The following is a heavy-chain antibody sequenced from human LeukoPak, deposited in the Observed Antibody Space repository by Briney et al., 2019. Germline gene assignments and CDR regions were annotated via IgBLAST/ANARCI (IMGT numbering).Heavy chain of an antibody. V-gene: IGHV3-9*01. CDR3: AKDTGLVPAAYYFDY. CDR2: ISWNSGSI. CDR1: GFTFDDYA. J-gene: IGHJ4*02. Sequence: GGSLRLSCAASGFTFDDYAMLWVRQAPGKGLEWVSGISWNSGSIGYADSVKGRFTISRDNAKNSLYLQMNSLRAEDTALYYCAKDTGLVPAAYYFDYWGQGTLVTVSS. D-gene: IGHD2-2*01.